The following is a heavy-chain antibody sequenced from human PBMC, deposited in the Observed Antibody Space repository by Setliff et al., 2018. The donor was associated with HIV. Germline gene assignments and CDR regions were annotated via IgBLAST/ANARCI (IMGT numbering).Heavy chain of an antibody. CDR2: IYYFGAT. CDR1: GVSISSSSYY. Sequence: PSETLSLTCTVSGVSISSSSYYWGWIRQPPGKGLEWIGSIYYFGATYYNPSLKSRASISLDTSENQFSLKLSSVTAVDTAVYFCARGGSAMVPGRNYWYFDLWGRGTLVTVSS. CDR3: ARGGSAMVPGRNYWYFDL. J-gene: IGHJ2*01. D-gene: IGHD5-18*01. V-gene: IGHV4-39*07.